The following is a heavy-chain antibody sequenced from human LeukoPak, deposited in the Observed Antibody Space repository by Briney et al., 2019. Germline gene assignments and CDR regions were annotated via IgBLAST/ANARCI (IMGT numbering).Heavy chain of an antibody. V-gene: IGHV3-9*03. Sequence: GGSLRLSCAASGFTFDDYAMHWVRQAPGKGLEWVSGISWNSGSIGYAESVKGRFTISRDNAKNSLYLQMNSLRAEDMALYYCAKGSITMVRGVHNWFDPWGQGTLVTVSS. CDR3: AKGSITMVRGVHNWFDP. CDR2: ISWNSGSI. D-gene: IGHD3-10*01. CDR1: GFTFDDYA. J-gene: IGHJ5*02.